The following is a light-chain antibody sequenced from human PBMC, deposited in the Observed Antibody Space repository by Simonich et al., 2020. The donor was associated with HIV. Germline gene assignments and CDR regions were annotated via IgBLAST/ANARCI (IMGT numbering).Light chain of an antibody. CDR3: QQYNKWPPYT. J-gene: IGKJ2*01. Sequence: DIQMTQSPSSLSASVGDRVTITCRASQGISNSLAWYQQKPGKAPKLLLYAASRLESGVPSRFSGSGSGTEFTLTISSLQSEDFAVYYCQQYNKWPPYTFGQGTKLEIK. CDR2: AAS. CDR1: QGISNS. V-gene: IGKV1-NL1*01.